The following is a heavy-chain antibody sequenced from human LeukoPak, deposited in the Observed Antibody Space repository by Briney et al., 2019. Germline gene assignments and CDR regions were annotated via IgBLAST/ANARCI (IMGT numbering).Heavy chain of an antibody. CDR1: GITFSSYG. CDR2: ISSTGGTT. Sequence: GGSLRLSCAASGITFSSYGMSWVRQAPGKGLEWVSSISSTGGTTYYADSVKGRFTISRDNSKNTLYLQMNSLRAEDTAVYYCARRYNDYWGQGTLVTVSS. CDR3: ARRYNDY. V-gene: IGHV3-23*01. J-gene: IGHJ4*02. D-gene: IGHD1-1*01.